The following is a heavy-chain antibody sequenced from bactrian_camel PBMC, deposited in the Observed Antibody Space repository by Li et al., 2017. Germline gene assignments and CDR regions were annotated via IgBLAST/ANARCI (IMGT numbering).Heavy chain of an antibody. J-gene: IGHJ4*01. CDR1: GATYSRRC. D-gene: IGHD4*01. V-gene: IGHV3S1*01. CDR3: ATELNPMTAIEAPPREYNY. CDR2: ADADRRT. Sequence: QVQLVESGGGSVQAGGSLILSCAFSGATYSRRCMAWFRQAPGKGREAVAAADADRRTIYGDFVEGRFSIDRDNAKNTVYLQMNSLKSEDTALYSCATELNPMTAIEAPPREYNYWGQGTQVTVS.